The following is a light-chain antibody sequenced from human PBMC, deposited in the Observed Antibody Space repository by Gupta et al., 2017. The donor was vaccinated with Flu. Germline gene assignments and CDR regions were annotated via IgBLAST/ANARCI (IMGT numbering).Light chain of an antibody. Sequence: DIQITQSPSTPSASVGDRVTTTCRASQSVGRWLAWFQQKPVKAPGLLIYEASNLESGVPSRFSSSGSGTELTLTISSLQPYDFGTYYCQQYNSPSGTFGQVTKEEIK. V-gene: IGKV1-5*03. CDR3: QQYNSPSGT. CDR1: QSVGRW. CDR2: EAS. J-gene: IGKJ1*01.